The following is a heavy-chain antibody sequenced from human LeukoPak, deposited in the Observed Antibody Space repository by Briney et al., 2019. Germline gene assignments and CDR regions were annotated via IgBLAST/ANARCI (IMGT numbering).Heavy chain of an antibody. J-gene: IGHJ5*02. Sequence: GESLKISCKGSGYSFTSYWIGWVRQLPGKGLEWMGIIYPGDSDTRYRPSFQGQVTISADKSISTAYLQWSRLKASDNAMYYCARAYCSSSSCDSYNWFDPWGQGTLVTVSS. CDR1: GYSFTSYW. CDR2: IYPGDSDT. D-gene: IGHD2-2*02. V-gene: IGHV5-51*01. CDR3: ARAYCSSSSCDSYNWFDP.